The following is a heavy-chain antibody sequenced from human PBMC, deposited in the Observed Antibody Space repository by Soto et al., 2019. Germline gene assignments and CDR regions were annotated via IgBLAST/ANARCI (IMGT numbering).Heavy chain of an antibody. CDR3: ATGRSDSGWYEEPF. CDR1: NDSIRSGTYY. D-gene: IGHD6-19*01. Sequence: SETLSLTCTVSNDSIRSGTYYWAWIRQPPGRGLEWIGSLSYLGTTDYNPSLKRRVTISKDASKNPFSLKLTSMTAADTAVYYCATGRSDSGWYEEPFWGQGTLVTVSS. V-gene: IGHV4-39*01. CDR2: LSYLGTT. J-gene: IGHJ4*02.